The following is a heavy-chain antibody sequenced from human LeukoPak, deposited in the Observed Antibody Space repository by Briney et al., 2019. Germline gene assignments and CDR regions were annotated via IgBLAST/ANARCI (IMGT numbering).Heavy chain of an antibody. J-gene: IGHJ4*02. CDR2: IYYSGST. Sequence: PSETLSLTCTVSGGSISSSSYYWGWIRQPPGKGLEWIGSIYYSGSTYYNPSLKSRVTMSVDTSKNQFSLKLSSVTAADTAVYYCARYGIAGAYYFDYWGQGTLVTVSS. CDR1: GGSISSSSYY. D-gene: IGHD6-19*01. V-gene: IGHV4-39*07. CDR3: ARYGIAGAYYFDY.